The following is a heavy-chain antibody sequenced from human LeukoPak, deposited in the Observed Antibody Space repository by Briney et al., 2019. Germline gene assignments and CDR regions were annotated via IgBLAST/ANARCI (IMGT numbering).Heavy chain of an antibody. Sequence: SETLSLTCAVYGGSFSGYYWSWIRQPPGKGLEWIGEINHSGSTNYNPSLTSRVPISVDTSKNQFSLKLSSVTAADTAVYYCARVEKDSSGYYYLSLDYWGQGTLVTVSS. CDR1: GGSFSGYY. V-gene: IGHV4-34*01. CDR3: ARVEKDSSGYYYLSLDY. J-gene: IGHJ4*02. D-gene: IGHD3-22*01. CDR2: INHSGST.